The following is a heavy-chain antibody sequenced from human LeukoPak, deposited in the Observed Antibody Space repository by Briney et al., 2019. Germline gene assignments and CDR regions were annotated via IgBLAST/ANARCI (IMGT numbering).Heavy chain of an antibody. CDR2: IKQDGNKK. J-gene: IGHJ4*02. D-gene: IGHD3-10*01. CDR1: GFTFSSYG. Sequence: GGSLRLSYAASGFTFSSYGMHWVRQAPGKGLEWVANIKQDGNKKDYGDSVRGRFTIARDDAKKSLFLEMNSLRVDDTAVYFCARVEFGEYSNYFDYWGRGTLVTVSA. CDR3: ARVEFGEYSNYFDY. V-gene: IGHV3-7*01.